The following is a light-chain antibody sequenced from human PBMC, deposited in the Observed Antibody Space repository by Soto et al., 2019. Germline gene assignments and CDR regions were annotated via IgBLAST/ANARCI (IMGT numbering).Light chain of an antibody. Sequence: QSFLTQPRSASGSPGQSITSSCTGTSSNVGGYNYVSWYQQHPAKAPKLIIFDVSKRPSGVPNRFSGSKSGNTASLTISGLRAEDEADYYCCSYVGRNTYVFGTGTKVTVL. V-gene: IGLV2-11*01. CDR2: DVS. CDR1: SSNVGGYNY. CDR3: CSYVGRNTYV. J-gene: IGLJ1*01.